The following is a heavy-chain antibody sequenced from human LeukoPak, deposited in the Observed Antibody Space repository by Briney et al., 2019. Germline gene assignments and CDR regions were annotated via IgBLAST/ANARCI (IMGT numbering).Heavy chain of an antibody. Sequence: GGSLRLSCAASGFTFSSYSMNWVRQAPGKGLEWVSSISSSRSYIYYADSVKGRFTISRDNAKNSLYLQMNSLRAEDTALYYCAKDSSYAPLFSFDYWGQGTLVTVSS. J-gene: IGHJ4*02. CDR3: AKDSSYAPLFSFDY. CDR1: GFTFSSYS. CDR2: ISSSRSYI. D-gene: IGHD3-16*01. V-gene: IGHV3-21*04.